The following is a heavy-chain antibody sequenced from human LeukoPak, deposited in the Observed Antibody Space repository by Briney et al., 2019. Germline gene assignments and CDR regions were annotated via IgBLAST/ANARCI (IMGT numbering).Heavy chain of an antibody. CDR1: GFTVSSNY. J-gene: IGHJ4*02. CDR3: ARMPRPTRYVWGSYRNTDY. Sequence: GGSLRLSCAASGFTVSSNYMSWVRQAPGKGLEWVSVIYSGGSTYYADSVKGRFTISRDNSKNTLYPQMNSLRAEDTAVYYCARMPRPTRYVWGSYRNTDYWGQGTLVTVSS. CDR2: IYSGGST. V-gene: IGHV3-66*01. D-gene: IGHD3-16*02.